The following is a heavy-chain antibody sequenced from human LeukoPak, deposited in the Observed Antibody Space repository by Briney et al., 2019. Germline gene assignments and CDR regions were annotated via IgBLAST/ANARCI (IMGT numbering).Heavy chain of an antibody. J-gene: IGHJ6*04. V-gene: IGHV4-34*01. D-gene: IGHD2-15*01. CDR2: TNHSGIT. CDR1: GGSFSGYY. CDR3: ARWFNCSCGSCNSSPPRTVTYGMDV. Sequence: PSETLSFTGAVYGGSFSGYYWSWSPQPPGKGLEWMGETNHSGITNYNPSLTSRVTTSVDTSQNQFSLKLSSVTAAATDVYYCARWFNCSCGSCNSSPPRTVTYGMDVWGKGHRVTVFS.